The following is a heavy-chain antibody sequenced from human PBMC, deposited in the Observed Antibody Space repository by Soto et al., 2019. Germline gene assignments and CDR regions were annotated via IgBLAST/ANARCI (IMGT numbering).Heavy chain of an antibody. CDR3: VKVQVYSSGWKHYHYYGMDV. D-gene: IGHD6-19*01. Sequence: QVQLVESGGGVVQPGRSLRLSCAASGFTFSSYGMHWVRQAPGKGLEWVAVISYDGSNKYYADSVKGRFTISRDNSKNTLHLQMTSLRPEDTAVYFCVKVQVYSSGWKHYHYYGMDVWGQGTTVTVSS. CDR1: GFTFSSYG. V-gene: IGHV3-30*18. J-gene: IGHJ6*02. CDR2: ISYDGSNK.